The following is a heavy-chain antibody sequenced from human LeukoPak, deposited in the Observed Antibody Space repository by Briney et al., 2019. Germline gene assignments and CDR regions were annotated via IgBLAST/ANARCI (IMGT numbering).Heavy chain of an antibody. V-gene: IGHV3-11*04. CDR2: ISSSSSTI. CDR1: GFTFSDHY. D-gene: IGHD6-13*01. CDR3: ARDRGSSSWYF. Sequence: GGSLRLSCAASGFTFSDHYMDWVRQAPGKGLEWVSYISSSSSTIYYADSVKGRFTISRDNAKNSLYLQMNSLRAEDTAVYYCARDRGSSSWYFWGQGTLVTVSS. J-gene: IGHJ1*01.